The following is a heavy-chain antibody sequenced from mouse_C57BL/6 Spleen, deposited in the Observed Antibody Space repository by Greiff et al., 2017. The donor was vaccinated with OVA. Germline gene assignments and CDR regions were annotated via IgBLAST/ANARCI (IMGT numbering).Heavy chain of an antibody. CDR2: IYPSDSET. J-gene: IGHJ2*01. Sequence: QVQLQQPGAELVRPGSSVKLSCKASGYTFTSYWMDWVKQRPGQGLEWIGNIYPSDSETHYNQKFKDKATLTVAKSSSTAYMQLSSLTSEDAAVYYCARRDYDGSSYDGDDWGQGTTLTVSS. D-gene: IGHD1-1*01. CDR1: GYTFTSYW. CDR3: ARRDYDGSSYDGDD. V-gene: IGHV1-61*01.